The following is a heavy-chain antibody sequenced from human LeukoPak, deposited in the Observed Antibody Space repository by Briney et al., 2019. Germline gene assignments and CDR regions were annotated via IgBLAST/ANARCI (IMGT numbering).Heavy chain of an antibody. CDR3: ARRADVVGAYMDV. Sequence: GGSLRLSCAASGLTFSSYAMSWVRQAPGKGLEWVARINNDGSSTTYADSVKGRFTISRDNAKSTLYLQMNSLRVEDTAVYYCARRADVVGAYMDVWGQGTPVTVSS. V-gene: IGHV3-74*01. D-gene: IGHD1-26*01. J-gene: IGHJ6*02. CDR1: GLTFSSYA. CDR2: INNDGSST.